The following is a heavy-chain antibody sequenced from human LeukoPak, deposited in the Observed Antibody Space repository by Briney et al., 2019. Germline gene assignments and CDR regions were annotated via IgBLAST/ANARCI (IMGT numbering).Heavy chain of an antibody. V-gene: IGHV3-7*03. CDR3: ARDRHTAMVYYYYYMDV. CDR1: GFTFSDYW. CDR2: INQDESEK. Sequence: GGSLRLSCAASGFTFSDYWMSWVRQAPGKGLEWVADINQDESEKNHVDSVRGRFTISRDNARNSLYLQMNSLRDEDTAVYYCARDRHTAMVYYYYYMDVWGTGTTVTVSS. D-gene: IGHD5-18*01. J-gene: IGHJ6*03.